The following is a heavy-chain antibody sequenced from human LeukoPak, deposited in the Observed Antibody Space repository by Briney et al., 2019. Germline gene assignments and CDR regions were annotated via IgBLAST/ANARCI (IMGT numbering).Heavy chain of an antibody. CDR3: ARALGYCSSASCYYFDN. Sequence: GGSLRLSCAASGFTFSSYSKNWVRQAPGKGLEWVSYISSRSSTIYYADSVKGRFTISRDNAKNSLYLQMNSLRAEDTAVYYCARALGYCSSASCYYFDNWGQGTLVTVSS. J-gene: IGHJ4*02. V-gene: IGHV3-48*01. CDR2: ISSRSSTI. CDR1: GFTFSSYS. D-gene: IGHD2-2*01.